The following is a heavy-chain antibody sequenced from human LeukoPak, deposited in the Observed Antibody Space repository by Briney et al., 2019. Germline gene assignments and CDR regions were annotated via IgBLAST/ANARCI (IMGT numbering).Heavy chain of an antibody. CDR3: ARGVVVIATPPYWYFDL. Sequence: ASVKVSCKASGYTFTGYYMHWVRQAPGQGLEWMGIINPSGGSTSYAQKFQGRVTMTRDTSTSTVYMELNSLRAEDTAVYYCARGVVVIATPPYWYFDLWGRGTLVTVSS. CDR2: INPSGGST. V-gene: IGHV1-46*01. J-gene: IGHJ2*01. D-gene: IGHD2-21*01. CDR1: GYTFTGYY.